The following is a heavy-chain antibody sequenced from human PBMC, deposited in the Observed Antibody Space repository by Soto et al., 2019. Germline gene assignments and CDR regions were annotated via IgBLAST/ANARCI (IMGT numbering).Heavy chain of an antibody. CDR2: ISYDGSNK. Sequence: QVQLVESGGGVVQPGRSLRLSCAASGFTFSSYGMHWVRQAPGKGLEWVAVISYDGSNKYYADSVKGRFTISRDNSKNTLYLQMNSLRAADTSVYYCAKDLKWEPAWAIGYWGQGTLVTVSS. CDR1: GFTFSSYG. D-gene: IGHD1-26*01. V-gene: IGHV3-30*18. J-gene: IGHJ4*02. CDR3: AKDLKWEPAWAIGY.